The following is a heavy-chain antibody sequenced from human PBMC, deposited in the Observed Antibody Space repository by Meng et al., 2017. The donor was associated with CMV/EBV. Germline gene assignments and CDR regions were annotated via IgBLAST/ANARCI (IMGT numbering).Heavy chain of an antibody. Sequence: SETPSLTCTVSGGSISSYYWSWIRQPPGKGLEWIGYIYYSGSTNYNPSLKSRVTISVDTSKNQFSLKLSSVTAADTAVYYCAREVRYCSSTSCYRFDPWGQGTLVTVSS. J-gene: IGHJ5*02. CDR2: IYYSGST. CDR1: GGSISSYY. D-gene: IGHD2-2*01. CDR3: AREVRYCSSTSCYRFDP. V-gene: IGHV4-59*01.